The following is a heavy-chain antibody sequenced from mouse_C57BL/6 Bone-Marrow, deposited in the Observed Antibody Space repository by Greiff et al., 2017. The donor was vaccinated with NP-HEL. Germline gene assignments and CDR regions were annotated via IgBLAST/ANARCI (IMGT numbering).Heavy chain of an antibody. CDR1: GYTFTDYE. Sequence: QVQLQQSGAELVRPGASVTLSCKASGYTFTDYEMHWVKQTPVHGLEWIGAIVPETGGTAYNQKFKGKAILTADKSSSTPYMELRGLTAEDSAVYYGTREGYAWFAYWGQGTLVTVSA. D-gene: IGHD2-2*01. V-gene: IGHV1-15*01. CDR2: IVPETGGT. CDR3: TREGYAWFAY. J-gene: IGHJ3*01.